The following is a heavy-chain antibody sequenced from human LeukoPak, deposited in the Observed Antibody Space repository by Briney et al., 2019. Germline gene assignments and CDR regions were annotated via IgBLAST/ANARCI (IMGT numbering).Heavy chain of an antibody. V-gene: IGHV3-48*01. CDR1: GFTFSSYS. D-gene: IGHD3-10*01. CDR2: ISSSSSTI. J-gene: IGHJ6*03. CDR3: ARCGESDYYYMDV. Sequence: PGGSLRLSCAASGFTFSSYSMNWVRQAPGKGLEWVSYISSSSSTIYYADSVKGRFTISRDNAKNSLYLQMNSLRAEDTAVYYCARCGESDYYYMDVWGKGTTVTVSS.